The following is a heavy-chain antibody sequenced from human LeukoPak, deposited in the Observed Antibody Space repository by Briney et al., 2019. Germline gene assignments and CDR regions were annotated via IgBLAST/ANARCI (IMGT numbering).Heavy chain of an antibody. V-gene: IGHV4-59*12. CDR2: IYYSGST. CDR3: ARERTARDNWNYGGGFDY. J-gene: IGHJ4*02. CDR1: GGSISSYY. Sequence: AETLSLTCTVSGGSISSYYWSWIRQPPGKGLEWIGYIYYSGSTNYNPSLKSRATISLDTSKNQFSLKLSSVTAADTAVYYCARERTARDNWNYGGGFDYWGQGTLVTVSS. D-gene: IGHD1-7*01.